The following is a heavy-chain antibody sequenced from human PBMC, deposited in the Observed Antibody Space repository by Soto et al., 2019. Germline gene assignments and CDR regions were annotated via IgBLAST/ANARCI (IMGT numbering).Heavy chain of an antibody. V-gene: IGHV4-31*03. CDR3: ARAPDTPPIVGVVRPYFFDF. Sequence: QVQLQESGPGLVKSSQTLSLTCTVSGGSISSGGSYWSWIRQRPGKGLEWIGYIFYSDSFYYTPSLKGRVVILADTSKNQFTLKLSSVTDADTAVYYCARAPDTPPIVGVVRPYFFDFWGQGTLVTVSS. D-gene: IGHD3-3*01. J-gene: IGHJ4*02. CDR2: IFYSDSF. CDR1: GGSISSGGSY.